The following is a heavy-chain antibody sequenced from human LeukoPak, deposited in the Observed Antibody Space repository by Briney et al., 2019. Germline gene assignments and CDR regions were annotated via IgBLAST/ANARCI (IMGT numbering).Heavy chain of an antibody. CDR2: IVVGSGNT. J-gene: IGHJ5*02. CDR1: GFTFTTSA. Sequence: SVKVSCKASGFTFTTSAVQWVRQARGQRLEWIGWIVVGSGNTNYAQKFQERVTITRDMSTSTAYMELSSLRSEDTAVYYCAAFRFPSYGVEYPWGQGTLVTVSS. D-gene: IGHD1-26*01. CDR3: AAFRFPSYGVEYP. V-gene: IGHV1-58*01.